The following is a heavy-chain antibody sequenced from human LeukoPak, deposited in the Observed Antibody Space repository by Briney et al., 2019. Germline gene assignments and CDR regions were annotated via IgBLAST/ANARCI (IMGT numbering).Heavy chain of an antibody. CDR2: INWNGGST. CDR3: ARGSLVHYYGSGSYRIRAGFDY. V-gene: IGHV3-20*04. D-gene: IGHD3-10*01. CDR1: GFTFDDYG. J-gene: IGHJ4*02. Sequence: PGGSLRLSCAASGFTFDDYGMSWVRQAPGKGLEWVSGINWNGGSTGYADSVKGRFTISRDNAKSSLYLQMNSLRAEDTAVYYCARGSLVHYYGSGSYRIRAGFDYWGQGTLVTVSS.